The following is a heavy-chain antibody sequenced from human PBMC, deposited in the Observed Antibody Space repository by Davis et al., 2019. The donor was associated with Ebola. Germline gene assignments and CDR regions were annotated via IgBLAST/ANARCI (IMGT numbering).Heavy chain of an antibody. Sequence: PGGSLRLSCAASGFTFSSYAMHWVRQAPGKGLEWVAVISYDGSNKYYADSVKGRFTISRDNSKNTLYLQMNSLRAEDTAVYYCAKDLRSVSIAAPHLWYYMDVWGKGTTVTVSS. J-gene: IGHJ6*03. V-gene: IGHV3-30-3*01. D-gene: IGHD6-6*01. CDR2: ISYDGSNK. CDR1: GFTFSSYA. CDR3: AKDLRSVSIAAPHLWYYMDV.